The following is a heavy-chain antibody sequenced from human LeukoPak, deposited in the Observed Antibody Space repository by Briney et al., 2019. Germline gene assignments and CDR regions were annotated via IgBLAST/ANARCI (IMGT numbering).Heavy chain of an antibody. V-gene: IGHV1-58*02. J-gene: IGHJ4*02. CDR2: IVVGSGNT. D-gene: IGHD3-22*01. CDR1: GFTFTSSA. CDR3: AATITMIVPPKFDC. Sequence: SVKVSCKASGFTFTSSAMQWVRQARGQRLEWIGWIVVGSGNTNYAQKFQERVTITRDMSTSTAYMELSSLRSEDTAVYYCAATITMIVPPKFDCWGQGTLVTVSS.